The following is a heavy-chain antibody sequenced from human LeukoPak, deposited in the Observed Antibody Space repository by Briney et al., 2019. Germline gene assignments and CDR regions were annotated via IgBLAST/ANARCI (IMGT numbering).Heavy chain of an antibody. CDR2: IGIDSGNT. Sequence: QTGGSLRLSCAASGFTFSDYSMNWVRQAPGKGLEWISYIGIDSGNTNYADSVKGLFTISGDKAKNSLYLQMNSLRVEDTAVYYCTRDYKYAFDNWGQGTLVTVSS. CDR1: GFTFSDYS. D-gene: IGHD5-24*01. J-gene: IGHJ4*02. CDR3: TRDYKYAFDN. V-gene: IGHV3-48*01.